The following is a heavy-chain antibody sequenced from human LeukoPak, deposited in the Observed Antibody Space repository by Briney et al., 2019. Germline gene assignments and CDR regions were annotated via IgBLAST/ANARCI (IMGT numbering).Heavy chain of an antibody. CDR1: GFTFSDYA. CDR3: ARRGYSGYPPLGYYYYMDV. V-gene: IGHV4-38-2*01. D-gene: IGHD5-12*01. CDR2: IYYSGST. J-gene: IGHJ6*03. Sequence: VSLRLSCAASGFTFSDYAMSWVRQAPGKGLEWIGSIYYSGSTYYNPSLKSRVTISVDTSKNQFSLKLSSVTAADTAVYYCARRGYSGYPPLGYYYYMDVWGKGTTVTISS.